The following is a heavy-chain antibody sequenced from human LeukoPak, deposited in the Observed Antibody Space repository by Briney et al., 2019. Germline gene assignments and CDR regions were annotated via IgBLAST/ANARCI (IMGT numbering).Heavy chain of an antibody. Sequence: GGSLRLSCAASGFTFNIYWMSWVRQAPGKGLEWVAIIKQDGSEKYYVDSVKGRFTISRDNAKNSLYLQMNSLRAEDTAVYYCAKAGYYDSNGYYEPFDYWGQGTLVTVSS. V-gene: IGHV3-7*03. CDR1: GFTFNIYW. CDR3: AKAGYYDSNGYYEPFDY. CDR2: IKQDGSEK. D-gene: IGHD3-22*01. J-gene: IGHJ4*02.